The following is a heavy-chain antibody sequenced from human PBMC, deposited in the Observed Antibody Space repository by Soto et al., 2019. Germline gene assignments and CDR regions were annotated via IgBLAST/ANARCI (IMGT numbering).Heavy chain of an antibody. D-gene: IGHD6-6*01. Sequence: QVQLVESGGGVVQPGSFLRLSCAASGFSFSTNGMHWVRQAPGKGLEWVAVITYDGSFKYYAGSVQGRFTISRDNSKNTLYLQMSSLRTEDTAVYYSVKGVKGSSSGGAYWGQGTLATVSS. CDR3: VKGVKGSSSGGAY. CDR1: GFSFSTNG. CDR2: ITYDGSFK. J-gene: IGHJ4*02. V-gene: IGHV3-30*18.